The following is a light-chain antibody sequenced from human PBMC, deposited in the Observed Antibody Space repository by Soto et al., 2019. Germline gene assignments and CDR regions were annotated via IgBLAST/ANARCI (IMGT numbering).Light chain of an antibody. V-gene: IGKV3-11*01. CDR2: DAY. Sequence: EVVLTQSPVTLSLSPGERATLSCRASQSFRGLLAWYQQKPGQAPRLLIYDAYNRATGIPPRFSGSGSGTDFTLTISSLEPEDSAVYYCQQYYETPWTFGQGTKVEIK. CDR1: QSFRGL. J-gene: IGKJ1*01. CDR3: QQYYETPWT.